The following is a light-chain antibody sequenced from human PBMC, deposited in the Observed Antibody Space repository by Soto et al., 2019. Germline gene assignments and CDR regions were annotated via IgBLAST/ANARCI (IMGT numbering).Light chain of an antibody. CDR1: QSASTS. CDR2: AAF. V-gene: IGKV3-15*01. CDR3: QQHKGWPLT. J-gene: IGKJ4*01. Sequence: EIVMTQSPATLSVSPGETVTLSCRASQSASTSVAWYQQKPGQAPRLLIYAAFTRATAVPARFSGSGSGTEFALTFSGLQSEDFAFYHGQQHKGWPLTVCGGTKV.